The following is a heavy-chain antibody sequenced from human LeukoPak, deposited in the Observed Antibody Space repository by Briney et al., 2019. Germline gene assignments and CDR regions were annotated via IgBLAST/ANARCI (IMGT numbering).Heavy chain of an antibody. V-gene: IGHV3-23*01. Sequence: GGSLRLSCAASRFTFSTYAMSWVRQAPGKGLEWVSTISGSGATTYYADSVKGRFTISRDNSKDTLYLQMNSLRAEDTAVYYCARDKELAFDYWGQGTLVTVSS. CDR3: ARDKELAFDY. J-gene: IGHJ4*02. CDR1: RFTFSTYA. CDR2: ISGSGATT. D-gene: IGHD1-7*01.